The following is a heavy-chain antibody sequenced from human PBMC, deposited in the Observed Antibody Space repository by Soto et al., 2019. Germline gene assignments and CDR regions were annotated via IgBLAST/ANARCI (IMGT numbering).Heavy chain of an antibody. CDR2: ISGSGGST. D-gene: IGHD3-16*01. CDR1: GFTFYNYS. J-gene: IGHJ2*01. V-gene: IGHV3-23*01. Sequence: PAGTLRLSCAASGFTFYNYSMNCVLQAPGKGLQGGSAISGSGGSTYYADSVKGRFTISRDNSKNTLYLQMNGLRAEDTALYYCAKVAGGRGSTGWHFDLWGRGTMVTVYS. CDR3: AKVAGGRGSTGWHFDL.